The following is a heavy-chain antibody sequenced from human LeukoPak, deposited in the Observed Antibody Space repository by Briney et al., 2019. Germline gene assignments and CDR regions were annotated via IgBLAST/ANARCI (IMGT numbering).Heavy chain of an antibody. CDR3: ARDLAPTTVVDAFDI. Sequence: SVKVSCKASGGTFSNYAISWVRQAPGQGLEWMGRIIPILGIANYAQKFQGRVTITADKSTSTAYMELSSLRSEDTAVYYCARDLAPTTVVDAFDIWGQGTMVTVSS. V-gene: IGHV1-69*04. D-gene: IGHD4-23*01. CDR2: IIPILGIA. CDR1: GGTFSNYA. J-gene: IGHJ3*02.